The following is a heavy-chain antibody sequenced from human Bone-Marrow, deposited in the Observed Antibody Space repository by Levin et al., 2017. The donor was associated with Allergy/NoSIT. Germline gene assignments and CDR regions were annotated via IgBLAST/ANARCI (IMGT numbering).Heavy chain of an antibody. CDR2: IKSEAAGGTT. J-gene: IGHJ4*02. V-gene: IGHV3-15*01. CDR1: GFTFSNAW. CDR3: AAGVGHSDFDY. Sequence: GESLKISCAASGFTFSNAWMNWVRQAPGKGLDWVGRIKSEAAGGTTDYAAPVNGRFSISRDESKETVYLQMNSLKIEDTALYFCAAGVGHSDFDYWGQGILVTVSS. D-gene: IGHD1-26*01.